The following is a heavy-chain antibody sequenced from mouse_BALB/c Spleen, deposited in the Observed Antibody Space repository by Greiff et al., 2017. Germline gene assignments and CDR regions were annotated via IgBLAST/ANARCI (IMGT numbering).Heavy chain of an antibody. Sequence: QVQLQESGAELVRPGASVKLSCKTSGYTFTSYWIHWVKQRPGQGLEWIASIYPGTGSTYYNEKFKGKATLTADKSSSTAYMQLSSLTSEDSAVYFCARGRNMAYGYDVPFAYWGQGTLVTVSA. J-gene: IGHJ3*01. CDR3: ARGRNMAYGYDVPFAY. CDR2: IYPGTGST. D-gene: IGHD2-2*01. V-gene: IGHV1S132*01. CDR1: GYTFTSYW.